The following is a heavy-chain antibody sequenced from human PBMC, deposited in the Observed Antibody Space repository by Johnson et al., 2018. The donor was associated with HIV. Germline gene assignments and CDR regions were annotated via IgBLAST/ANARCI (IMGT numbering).Heavy chain of an antibody. CDR2: IKSKTDGGTT. V-gene: IGHV3-15*01. D-gene: IGHD4-23*01. CDR1: GFTFSNAW. CDR3: TTDLPGGYYGGNWTYDAFDI. Sequence: VQLVESGGGLVKPGGSLRLSCAASGFTFSNAWMSWVRQAPGKGLEWVGRIKSKTDGGTTDYAAPVKGRFTISRDDSKNTLYLQMNSLKTEDTAVYYCTTDLPGGYYGGNWTYDAFDICGQGTMVTVSS. J-gene: IGHJ3*02.